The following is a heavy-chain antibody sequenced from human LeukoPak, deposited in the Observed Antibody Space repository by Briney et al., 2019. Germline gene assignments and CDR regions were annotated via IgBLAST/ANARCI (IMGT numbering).Heavy chain of an antibody. CDR1: GFTFSRYS. CDR2: TSASSSYI. J-gene: IGHJ4*02. Sequence: GGSLRLSCAASGFTFSRYSMNWVRQAPGKGLDWVSGTSASSSYIFYADSVKGRFTISRDNAKNSVDLQMNSLRVEDSAVYYCGRGGDPVDYWGQGTLVTVSS. D-gene: IGHD3-16*01. CDR3: GRGGDPVDY. V-gene: IGHV3-21*06.